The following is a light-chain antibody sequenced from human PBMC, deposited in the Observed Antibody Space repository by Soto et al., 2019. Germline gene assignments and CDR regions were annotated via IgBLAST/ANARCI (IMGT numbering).Light chain of an antibody. CDR2: RAS. Sequence: DIQMTQSPATLSASVGCRFTITCRARQTRSTWLAWYQQKPGKDPKILIHRASSLGTGVQSRFSGSGSGTESTTTITSLQPDDSATYYCQPYSSNSALGAGKKVDIK. J-gene: IGKJ4*02. CDR3: QPYSSNSA. CDR1: QTRSTW. V-gene: IGKV1-5*03.